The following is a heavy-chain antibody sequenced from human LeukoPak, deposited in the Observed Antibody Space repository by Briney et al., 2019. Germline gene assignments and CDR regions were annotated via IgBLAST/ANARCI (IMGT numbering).Heavy chain of an antibody. V-gene: IGHV5-51*01. J-gene: IGHJ4*02. Sequence: GESLQISCKGSGYRFANYWIGWVRQVPGKGLEWMGIMYPGDSDTRYSPSFQGQVTISADKSITTAYLQWSSLKASNTAMYYCARHRYTTGLYCVDYWGQGTLVTVSS. D-gene: IGHD6-19*01. CDR2: MYPGDSDT. CDR1: GYRFANYW. CDR3: ARHRYTTGLYCVDY.